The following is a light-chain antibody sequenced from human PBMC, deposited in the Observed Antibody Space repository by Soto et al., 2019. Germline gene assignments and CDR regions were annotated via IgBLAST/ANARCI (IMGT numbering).Light chain of an antibody. CDR2: EVS. Sequence: QSVLTQPASVSGSPGQSITISCTGAGSDDVPYNYVSWYQQHPGKAPKLIIYEVSNRPSGVSNRFSGSKSGSTASLTISGLQAEDEADYYCSSHKTSTNTLVFGGGTKLTVL. CDR1: GSDDVPYNY. CDR3: SSHKTSTNTLV. J-gene: IGLJ2*01. V-gene: IGLV2-14*01.